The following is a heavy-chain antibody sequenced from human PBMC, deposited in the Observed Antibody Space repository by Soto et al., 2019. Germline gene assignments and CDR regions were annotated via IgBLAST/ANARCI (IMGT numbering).Heavy chain of an antibody. Sequence: QVTLKESGPVLVKPTETLTLTCTVSGFSLSNARMGVSWIRQPPGKALEWLAHIFSNDEKSYSTSLKSRLTISMHTSKSQVVLTLTNMYPVDTATYYCARIEPTIFRVAHLLVFDYWGQGTQVSVSS. V-gene: IGHV2-26*01. CDR2: IFSNDEK. J-gene: IGHJ4*02. CDR1: GFSLSNARMG. CDR3: ARIEPTIFRVAHLLVFDY. D-gene: IGHD3-3*01.